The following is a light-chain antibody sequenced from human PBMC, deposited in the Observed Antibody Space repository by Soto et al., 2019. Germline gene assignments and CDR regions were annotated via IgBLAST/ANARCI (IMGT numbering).Light chain of an antibody. Sequence: DIQMTQSPSSLSASVGDRVTITCWASQSINTHLNWYQQKPGKAPQLLIYLASTLQSGVPSRFSGSGSGTDFTLTITSLQPEDFATYYCQQSFSTPPDTFGQGTKLEIK. CDR1: QSINTH. CDR3: QQSFSTPPDT. J-gene: IGKJ2*01. CDR2: LAS. V-gene: IGKV1-39*01.